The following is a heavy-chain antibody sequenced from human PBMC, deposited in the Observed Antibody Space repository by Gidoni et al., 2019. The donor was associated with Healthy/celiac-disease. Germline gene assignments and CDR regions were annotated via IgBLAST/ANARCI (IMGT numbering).Heavy chain of an antibody. CDR2: IYYSGST. V-gene: IGHV4-59*01. CDR3: ARLSYGSDLDY. Sequence: QVQLQESGPGLVKPSETLSLTCTVSGGAISSYYWIWIRQPPGKGREWIGYIYYSGSTNYNPSLKSRVTISVDTSKNQFSLKLSSVTAADTAVYYCARLSYGSDLDYWGQGTLVTVSS. D-gene: IGHD5-18*01. CDR1: GGAISSYY. J-gene: IGHJ4*02.